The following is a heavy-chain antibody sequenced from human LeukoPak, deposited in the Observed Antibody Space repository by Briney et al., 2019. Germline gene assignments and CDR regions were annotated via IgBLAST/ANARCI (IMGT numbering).Heavy chain of an antibody. Sequence: KPSETLSLTCTVSGGSISSYYWSWIRQPPGKGLEWIGYIYYSGSTNYNPSLKSRVTISVDTSKNQFSLKLSSVTAADTAVYYCARDYYDSSGYYYALWGQGTLVTVSS. D-gene: IGHD3-22*01. V-gene: IGHV4-59*12. J-gene: IGHJ4*02. CDR3: ARDYYDSSGYYYAL. CDR1: GGSISSYY. CDR2: IYYSGST.